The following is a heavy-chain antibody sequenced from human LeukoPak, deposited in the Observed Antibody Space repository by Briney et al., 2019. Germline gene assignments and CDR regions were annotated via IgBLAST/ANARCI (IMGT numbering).Heavy chain of an antibody. D-gene: IGHD3-16*01. CDR3: AKGASYGTYDAFDF. V-gene: IGHV3-9*03. CDR2: ISWNSGSI. CDR1: GFTFDDYA. J-gene: IGHJ3*01. Sequence: GGSLRLSCAASGFTFDDYAMHWVRQAPGKGLEWVSGISWNSGSICYADSVKGRFTISRDYDKSSMSLEMNSLRAEYMALYYCAKGASYGTYDAFDFWGQGTMVTVSS.